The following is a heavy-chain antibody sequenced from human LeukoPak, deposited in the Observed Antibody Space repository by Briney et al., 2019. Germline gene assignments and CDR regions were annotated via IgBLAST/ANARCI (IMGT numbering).Heavy chain of an antibody. CDR2: IIPIFGTA. V-gene: IGHV1-69*05. D-gene: IGHD4-17*01. Sequence: SVKVSCKASGYTFTSYYMHWVRQAPGQGLEWMGGIIPIFGTANYAQKFQGRVTTTTDESTSTAYMELSSLRSEDTAVYYCARALNGEAFDYWGQGTLVTVSS. CDR1: GYTFTSYY. CDR3: ARALNGEAFDY. J-gene: IGHJ4*02.